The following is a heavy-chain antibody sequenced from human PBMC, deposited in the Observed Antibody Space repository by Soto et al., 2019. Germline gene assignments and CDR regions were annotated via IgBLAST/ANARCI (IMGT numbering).Heavy chain of an antibody. CDR3: ARSPDSSGYYPRWYYYGMDV. CDR2: IYHSGST. J-gene: IGHJ6*02. CDR1: GGSSSSGGYS. D-gene: IGHD3-22*01. V-gene: IGHV4-30-2*01. Sequence: SETLSLTCAVSGGSSSSGGYSWSWIRQPPGKGLEWIGEIYHSGSTNYNPSLKSRVTISVDKSKNQFSLKLSSVTAADTAVYYCARSPDSSGYYPRWYYYGMDVWGQGTTVTVSS.